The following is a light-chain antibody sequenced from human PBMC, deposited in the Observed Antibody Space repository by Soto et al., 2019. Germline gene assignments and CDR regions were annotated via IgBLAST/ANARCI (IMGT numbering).Light chain of an antibody. V-gene: IGLV2-8*01. CDR2: EVS. J-gene: IGLJ2*01. CDR3: SSYAGDDNYVV. CDR1: SSDVGGYDY. Sequence: QSALTQPPSASGSPGQSVTISCTGTSSDVGGYDYVSWYQQHPGKVPKLMIYEVSQRPSGVPDRFSGSKSGNTASLTVSGLQAEDEADYYCSSYAGDDNYVVFGGVTKLTVL.